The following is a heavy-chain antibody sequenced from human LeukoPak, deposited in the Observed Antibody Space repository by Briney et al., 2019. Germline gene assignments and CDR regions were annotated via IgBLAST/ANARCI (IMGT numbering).Heavy chain of an antibody. J-gene: IGHJ4*02. D-gene: IGHD2-21*01. CDR2: IYPSGTT. CDR1: SGSINSGSSF. V-gene: IGHV4-30-4*08. CDR3: SKDSHD. Sequence: PSQTLSLTCTVSSGSINSGSSFWSWVRQPPGKGLEWIGYIYPSGTTYYEPSLKSRVTISVDMSNNQFSLSLDSVTAAGTAVYFCSKDSHDWGQGTLVIVSS.